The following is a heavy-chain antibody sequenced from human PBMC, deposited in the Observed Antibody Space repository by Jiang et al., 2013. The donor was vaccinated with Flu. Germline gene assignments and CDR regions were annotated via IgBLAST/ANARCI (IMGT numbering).Heavy chain of an antibody. Sequence: LLKPSETLSLTCTVSGGSISSSSYYWGWIRQPPGKGLEWIGSIYYSGSTYYNPSLKSRVTISVDTSKNQFSLKLSSVTAADTAVYYCARHGYYYYYMDVWGKGDHGHRLL. V-gene: IGHV4-39*01. CDR1: GGSISSSSYY. CDR3: ARHGYYYYYMDV. J-gene: IGHJ6*03. CDR2: IYYSGST.